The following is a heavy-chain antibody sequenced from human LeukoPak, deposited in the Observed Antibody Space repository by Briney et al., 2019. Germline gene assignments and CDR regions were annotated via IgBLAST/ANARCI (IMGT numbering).Heavy chain of an antibody. Sequence: AASGKVSCKASGHKFIAYYTPWVRQAPGQGLEWLGWTNPNSGVTHYAQKFQGRVTMTRDTSISTAYMELRRLRSDDTAVYYCAQHLDGQLWIFGYWGQETVVTVSS. CDR3: AQHLDGQLWIFGY. CDR1: GHKFIAYY. CDR2: TNPNSGVT. V-gene: IGHV1-2*02. D-gene: IGHD5-18*01. J-gene: IGHJ4*02.